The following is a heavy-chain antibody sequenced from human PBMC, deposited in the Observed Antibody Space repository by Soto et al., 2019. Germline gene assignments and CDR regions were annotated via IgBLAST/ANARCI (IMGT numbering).Heavy chain of an antibody. J-gene: IGHJ6*02. CDR1: GLTIDNAW. V-gene: IGHV3-15*01. CDR2: LKSETDGGTA. CDR3: ARARYYYYAGLDV. Sequence: PGGSLRLSCATSGLTIDNAWVSWVRQAPGKGLEWVGRLKSETDGGTAEYATPVKGRFTISRDNSKNAVYLQMNSLRSEDTAVYYCARARYYYYAGLDVWGQGTTVTV.